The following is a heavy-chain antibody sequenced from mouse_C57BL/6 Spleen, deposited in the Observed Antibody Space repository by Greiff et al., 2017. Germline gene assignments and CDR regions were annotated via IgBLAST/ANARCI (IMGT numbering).Heavy chain of an antibody. J-gene: IGHJ4*01. CDR2: IHPNSGST. Sequence: VQLQQPGAELVKPGASVKLSCKASGYTFTSYWMHWVKQRPGQGLEWIGMIHPNSGSTNYNEKFKSKATLTVDKSSSTAYMQLSSLTSEDSAVYYCARSGGLLETDYYAMDYWGQGTSVTVSS. CDR1: GYTFTSYW. CDR3: ARSGGLLETDYYAMDY. D-gene: IGHD3-1*01. V-gene: IGHV1-64*01.